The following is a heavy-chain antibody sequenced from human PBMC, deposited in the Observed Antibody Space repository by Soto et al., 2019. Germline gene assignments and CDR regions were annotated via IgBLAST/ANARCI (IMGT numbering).Heavy chain of an antibody. CDR2: LYSSGTT. Sequence: QVQLQESGPGLVKPSETLSLTCTVSGGSISSYDWSWIRQAPGKKLEWIGYLYSSGTTNYNPSLKRRVPMSRDTSENQFSLKLSSVTTADTAVYYCARDHSSGWVNWFDPWGQGTLVTVSS. D-gene: IGHD3-22*01. V-gene: IGHV4-59*01. CDR1: GGSISSYD. J-gene: IGHJ5*02. CDR3: ARDHSSGWVNWFDP.